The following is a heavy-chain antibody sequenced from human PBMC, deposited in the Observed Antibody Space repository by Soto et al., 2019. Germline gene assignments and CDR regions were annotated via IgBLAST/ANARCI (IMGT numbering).Heavy chain of an antibody. J-gene: IGHJ6*02. CDR1: GYTFTSYG. V-gene: IGHV1-18*01. CDR3: ARRSSSGQQYYYYYYGMDV. Sequence: ASVKVSCKASGYTFTSYGISWVRQAPGQGLEWMGWISAYNGNTNYAQKLQGRVTMTTDTSTSTAYMELRSLRSDDTAVYYCARRSSSGQQYYYYYYGMDVWGQGTTVTVSS. D-gene: IGHD4-4*01. CDR2: ISAYNGNT.